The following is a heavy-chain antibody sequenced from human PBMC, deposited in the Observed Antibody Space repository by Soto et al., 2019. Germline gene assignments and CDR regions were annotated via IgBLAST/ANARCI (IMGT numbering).Heavy chain of an antibody. Sequence: QVQLVQSGAEVKKPGSSVKVSCKASGGTFSSYAISWVRQAPGQGLEWMGGIIPIFGTANYAQKFQGRVTITADESTSTAYMELSSLRSEDTAVYYCARKPSGLVLWFGEPKGQDAFDIWGQGTMVTVSS. D-gene: IGHD3-10*01. CDR1: GGTFSSYA. CDR2: IIPIFGTA. CDR3: ARKPSGLVLWFGEPKGQDAFDI. J-gene: IGHJ3*02. V-gene: IGHV1-69*12.